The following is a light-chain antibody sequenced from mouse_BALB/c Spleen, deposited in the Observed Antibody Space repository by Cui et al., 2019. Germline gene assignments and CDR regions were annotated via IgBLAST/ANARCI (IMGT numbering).Light chain of an antibody. J-gene: IGKJ1*01. CDR1: QAVGTA. CDR2: WAS. CDR3: QQYSSYPWT. V-gene: IGKV6-23*01. Sequence: DIVMTQSHKFMSTSVGDRVSIPCKASQAVGTAVAWYQQKPGQSPKLLIYWASTRHTGVHERLTGSGSGTDFTLTISNVQSEDLADYFCQQYSSYPWTFGGGTKLEIK.